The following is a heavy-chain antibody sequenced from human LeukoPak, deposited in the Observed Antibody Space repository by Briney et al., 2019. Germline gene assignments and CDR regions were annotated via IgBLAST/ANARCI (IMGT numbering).Heavy chain of an antibody. J-gene: IGHJ4*02. V-gene: IGHV3-23*01. CDR3: AKGRSSWSAFDY. Sequence: GGSLRLSCAASGFTLSSYAMSWVRQGPGKGLEWVSAISVSGNTYHADSVKGRFTISRDNSKNTLYLQMNSLRAEDTAVYYCAKGRSSWSAFDYWGQGTLVTVSS. D-gene: IGHD6-13*01. CDR1: GFTLSSYA. CDR2: ISVSGNT.